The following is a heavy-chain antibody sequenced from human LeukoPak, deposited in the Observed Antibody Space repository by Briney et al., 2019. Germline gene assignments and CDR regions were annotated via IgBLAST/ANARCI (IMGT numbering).Heavy chain of an antibody. CDR2: INHSGST. J-gene: IGHJ6*04. CDR3: ARAGLTQTLDV. CDR1: GGSFSGYY. V-gene: IGHV4-34*01. D-gene: IGHD3-10*01. Sequence: SKTLSLTCAVYGGSFSGYYWSWIRQPPGKGLEWIGEINHSGSTNYNPSLKSRVTISVDTSKNQFSLKLSSVTAADTAVYYCARAGLTQTLDVWGKGTTVTVSS.